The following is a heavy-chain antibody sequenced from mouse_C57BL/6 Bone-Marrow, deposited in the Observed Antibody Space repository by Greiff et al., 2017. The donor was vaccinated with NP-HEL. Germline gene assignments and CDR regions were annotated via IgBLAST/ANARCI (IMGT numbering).Heavy chain of an antibody. CDR1: GYTFTSYG. CDR3: ARPGWFDV. Sequence: VQLQESGAELARPGASVKLSCKASGYTFTSYGISWVKQRPGQGLEWIGEFYPRSGNTYYNEKFKGKATLTADKSSSTAYMELRSLTAEDSAVYFCARPGWFDVWGTGTTVTVSS. D-gene: IGHD1-1*02. J-gene: IGHJ1*03. V-gene: IGHV1-81*01. CDR2: FYPRSGNT.